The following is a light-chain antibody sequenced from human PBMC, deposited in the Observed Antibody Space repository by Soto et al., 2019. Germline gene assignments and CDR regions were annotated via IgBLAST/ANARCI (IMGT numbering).Light chain of an antibody. CDR1: QSISSY. Sequence: DIQMTQSPSSLSASVGDRVTITCRASQSISSYLNWYQQKPEKAPKLLIYAASSLQSGVPSRFSGSGSGTDFTLTISSLQPEDFATYYCQQSYSTLWTFGQGTKVDI. J-gene: IGKJ1*01. CDR3: QQSYSTLWT. CDR2: AAS. V-gene: IGKV1-39*01.